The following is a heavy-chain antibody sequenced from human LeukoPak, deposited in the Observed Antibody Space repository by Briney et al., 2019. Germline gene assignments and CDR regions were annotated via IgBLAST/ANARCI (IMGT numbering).Heavy chain of an antibody. D-gene: IGHD1-26*01. J-gene: IGHJ6*03. CDR1: GGSISNYY. CDR2: INYSGST. Sequence: SETLSLTCTVSGGSISNYYWSWIRQPPGKGLEYIGYINYSGSTNYNPSLESRVTISVDTSKNQFSLKLSSVTAADTAVYYCARELRGVGATYYYYYYMDVWGKGTTVTVSS. CDR3: ARELRGVGATYYYYYYMDV. V-gene: IGHV4-59*01.